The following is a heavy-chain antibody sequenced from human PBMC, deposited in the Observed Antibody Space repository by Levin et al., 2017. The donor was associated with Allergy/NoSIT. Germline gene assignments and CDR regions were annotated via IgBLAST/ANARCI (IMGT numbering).Heavy chain of an antibody. CDR3: ARRSYRDDAFDF. V-gene: IGHV5-51*01. CDR1: GYSFSSYW. D-gene: IGHD4-11*01. Sequence: GGSLRLSCKGSGYSFSSYWIGWVRQMPGKGLEWMGIIYPGDSDTRYSPSFQGQVTISADKSISTTYLQWSSLKASDTAMYYCARRSYRDDAFDFWGQGTMVTVSS. J-gene: IGHJ3*01. CDR2: IYPGDSDT.